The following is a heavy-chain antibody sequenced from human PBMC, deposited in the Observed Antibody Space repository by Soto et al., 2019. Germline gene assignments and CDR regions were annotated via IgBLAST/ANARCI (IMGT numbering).Heavy chain of an antibody. CDR2: ISHDGSGE. D-gene: IGHD1-20*01. CDR1: GFTFSNYP. V-gene: IGHV3-30*18. CDR3: AKVGGASYNLGWFYNY. J-gene: IGHJ4*02. Sequence: GGSLRLSCAASGFTFSNYPMHWVRRAPGKGLEWVALISHDGSGEYYADSLKGRFTISRDNSKSTLYLQMNSLRVEDTAVYYCAKVGGASYNLGWFYNYWGRGTLVTVSS.